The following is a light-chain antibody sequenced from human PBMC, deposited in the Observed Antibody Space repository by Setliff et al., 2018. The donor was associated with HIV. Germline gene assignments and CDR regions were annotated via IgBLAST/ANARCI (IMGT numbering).Light chain of an antibody. J-gene: IGLJ1*01. CDR1: SSDVCSYNY. Sequence: QSVLTQPRSVSGSPGQSVTIPCTGTSSDVCSYNYVTWYQQHPGKVPKLMIYDVTRRPSGVPDRFSGSRSGNTASLTISGLQAEDEADYYCSSFAGRLHVFGTGTKVTVL. CDR3: SSFAGRLHV. CDR2: DVT. V-gene: IGLV2-11*01.